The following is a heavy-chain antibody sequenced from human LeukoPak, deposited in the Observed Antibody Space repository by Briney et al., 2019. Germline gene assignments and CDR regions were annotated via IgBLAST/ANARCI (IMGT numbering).Heavy chain of an antibody. V-gene: IGHV1-2*02. CDR3: ARDLLGYSSSPNWFDP. CDR2: INPNSGGT. J-gene: IGHJ5*02. CDR1: GYTFTGYY. Sequence: GASVKVSCKASGYTFTGYYMHWVRQAPGQGLEWMGWINPNSGGTNYAQKFQGRVTMTRDTSISTAYMELSRLRSGDTAVYYCARDLLGYSSSPNWFDPWGQGTLVTVSS. D-gene: IGHD6-13*01.